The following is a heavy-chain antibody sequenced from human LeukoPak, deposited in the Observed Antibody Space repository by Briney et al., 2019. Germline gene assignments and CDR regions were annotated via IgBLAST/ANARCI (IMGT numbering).Heavy chain of an antibody. V-gene: IGHV3-11*01. J-gene: IGHJ3*02. CDR3: AREQWLAQDAFDI. D-gene: IGHD6-19*01. CDR1: GFTFSDYY. CDR2: ISSSGSTI. Sequence: GGSLRLSCAASGFTFSDYYMSWIRQAPGKGLEWVSYISSSGSTIYYADSVKGRFTISRDNAKNSLYLQMNSLRAEDTAVYYCAREQWLAQDAFDIWGQGTMVTVSS.